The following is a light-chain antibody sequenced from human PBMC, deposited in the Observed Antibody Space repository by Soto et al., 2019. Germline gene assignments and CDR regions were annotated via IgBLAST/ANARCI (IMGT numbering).Light chain of an antibody. J-gene: IGKJ1*01. V-gene: IGKV3-15*01. CDR2: GAS. Sequence: VMTQSPDALSVTPEERAALSCRAGQSVNSNLAWYLQKLGQAPRLLIYGASTRSTDIPPRFSGSGSGTEFTLTISSLQSEDFAIYYCQQYNNWPRTFGQGTKVDI. CDR1: QSVNSN. CDR3: QQYNNWPRT.